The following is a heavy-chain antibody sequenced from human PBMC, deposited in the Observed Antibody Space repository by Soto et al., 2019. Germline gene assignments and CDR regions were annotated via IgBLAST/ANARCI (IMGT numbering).Heavy chain of an antibody. CDR3: ARGPADPPMFRGVMYY. D-gene: IGHD3-10*01. CDR2: ISYDGSNR. Sequence: PVRSLRLSCAASGLTFSSYAMHWVRQAPGKGLEWVAVISYDGSNRYYADSVKGRFTISRDNSKNTLYLQVISLRAEDTAVYYCARGPADPPMFRGVMYYWGQGTPVNVSS. CDR1: GLTFSSYA. V-gene: IGHV3-30-3*01. J-gene: IGHJ4*02.